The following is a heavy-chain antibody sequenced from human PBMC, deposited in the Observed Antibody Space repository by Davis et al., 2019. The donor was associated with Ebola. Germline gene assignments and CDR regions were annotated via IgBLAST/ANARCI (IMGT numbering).Heavy chain of an antibody. CDR1: GFTFTNYA. D-gene: IGHD2-2*01. J-gene: IGHJ5*02. V-gene: IGHV3-23*01. CDR2: ITTSGRTT. Sequence: PGGSLRLSCAASGFTFTNYAMSWVRQAPGMGLEWVSAITTSGRTTGYADSVKGRFTIARDNSKNTVYLQMNSLRAEDTAVYYCARGGGLSSTSSTNLVGWFDPWGQGTLVTVSS. CDR3: ARGGGLSSTSSTNLVGWFDP.